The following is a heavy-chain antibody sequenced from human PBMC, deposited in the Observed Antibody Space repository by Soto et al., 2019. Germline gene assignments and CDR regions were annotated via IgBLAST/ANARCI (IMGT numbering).Heavy chain of an antibody. J-gene: IGHJ4*02. CDR1: GFTFANAW. CDR3: TTDSRWGHFSLITPGGLLVSDF. CDR2: IKSKTDGETT. D-gene: IGHD3-16*02. Sequence: EVQLVESGGDLVKPGGSLRLSCAASGFTFANAWMSWVRQAPGKGLEWVGRIKSKTDGETTDYAAPMKGRITISRDDSKHTLFLQMSGLKTEDTAVYYCTTDSRWGHFSLITPGGLLVSDFWGQGALVTVSS. V-gene: IGHV3-15*01.